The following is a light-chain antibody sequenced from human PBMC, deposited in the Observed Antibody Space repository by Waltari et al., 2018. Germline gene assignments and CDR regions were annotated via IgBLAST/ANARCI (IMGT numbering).Light chain of an antibody. CDR1: SSARGNYNY. CDR2: DVT. Sequence: QSALTQPASVSGSPGQSVTISCTGTSSARGNYNYFSWYQQLPGKAPKLIIFDVTKRPSGVSNRFSGSKSGNTASLTISGLQAEDEADYYCSSYTSGSLWVFGGGTKLTVL. V-gene: IGLV2-14*03. J-gene: IGLJ3*02. CDR3: SSYTSGSLWV.